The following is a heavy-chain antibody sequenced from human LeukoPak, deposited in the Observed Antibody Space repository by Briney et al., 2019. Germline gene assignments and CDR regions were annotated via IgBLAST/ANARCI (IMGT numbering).Heavy chain of an antibody. CDR3: ARVFDSGSQAYFYYMDV. J-gene: IGHJ6*03. D-gene: IGHD3-10*01. CDR2: MNPKSGNT. V-gene: IGHV1-8*03. Sequence: ASVKVSCKASGYTFTSYDINWVRQVTGQGLEWMGWMNPKSGNTGYAQKFQGRVTITRNTSISTAYMEVSSLRYEDTAVYYCARVFDSGSQAYFYYMDVWGKGTTVIISS. CDR1: GYTFTSYD.